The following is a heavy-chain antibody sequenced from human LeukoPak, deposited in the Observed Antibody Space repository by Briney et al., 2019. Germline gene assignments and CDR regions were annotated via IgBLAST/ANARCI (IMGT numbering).Heavy chain of an antibody. CDR3: ARDYPTYCSGGNCGQAEALDY. V-gene: IGHV1-46*01. D-gene: IGHD2-15*01. CDR2: INPSGGST. CDR1: GYTFTSYY. J-gene: IGHJ4*02. Sequence: WASVKVSCKASGYTFTSYYMHWVRQAPGQGLEWMGIINPSGGSTSYAQKFQGRVTMTRDTSTSTVYLELSSLRSEDTAVYYCARDYPTYCSGGNCGQAEALDYWGQGTLVTVSS.